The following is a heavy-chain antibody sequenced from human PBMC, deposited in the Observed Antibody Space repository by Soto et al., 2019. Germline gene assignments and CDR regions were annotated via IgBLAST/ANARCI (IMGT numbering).Heavy chain of an antibody. V-gene: IGHV2-5*02. D-gene: IGHD3-16*01. J-gene: IGHJ5*02. Sequence: QITLKESGPTLVKPTQTLTLTCTFSGFSLTTRGVGVGWIRQPPGKALECLALIYWDDDKRYSPSLQSRLSLTKSTSXNQVVLTMTNVDPVDTATYYCAHIPNYYQYDWFDPWGQGTLVSVSS. CDR1: GFSLTTRGVG. CDR2: IYWDDDK. CDR3: AHIPNYYQYDWFDP.